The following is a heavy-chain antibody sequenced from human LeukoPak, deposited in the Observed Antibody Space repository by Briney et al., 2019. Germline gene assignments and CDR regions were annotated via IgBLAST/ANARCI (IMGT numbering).Heavy chain of an antibody. J-gene: IGHJ4*02. CDR1: GFTFSSYA. CDR2: ISGSGGST. CDR3: AREGYDSTGYYPGH. D-gene: IGHD3-22*01. V-gene: IGHV3-23*01. Sequence: PGGSLRLSCAASGFTFSSYAMSWVRQAPGKGLEWVSAISGSGGSTYYADSVKGRFTISRDNAKSSLYLQMNSLRAEDTAVYYCAREGYDSTGYYPGHWGQGTLVTVSS.